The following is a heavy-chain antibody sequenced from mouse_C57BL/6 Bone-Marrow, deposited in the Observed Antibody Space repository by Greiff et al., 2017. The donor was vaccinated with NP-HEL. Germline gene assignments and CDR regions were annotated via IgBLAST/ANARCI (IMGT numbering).Heavy chain of an antibody. Sequence: DVKLVESGGGLVQPGGSLKLSCAASGFTFSDYYMYWVRQTPEKRLEWVAYISNGGGSTYYPDTVKGRFTISRDNAKNTLYLQMSRLKSEDTAMYYCARVGDYAMDYWGQGTSVTVSS. V-gene: IGHV5-12*01. CDR3: ARVGDYAMDY. D-gene: IGHD6-1*01. CDR1: GFTFSDYY. CDR2: ISNGGGST. J-gene: IGHJ4*01.